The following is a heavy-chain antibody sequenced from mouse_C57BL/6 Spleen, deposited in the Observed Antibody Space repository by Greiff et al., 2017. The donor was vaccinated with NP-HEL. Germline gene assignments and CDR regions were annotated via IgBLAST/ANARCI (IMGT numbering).Heavy chain of an antibody. D-gene: IGHD1-1*01. V-gene: IGHV1-64*01. CDR1: GYTFTSYW. CDR3: ARDYGYYFDY. Sequence: QVQLQQPGAELVKPGASVKLSCKASGYTFTSYWMHWVKQRPGQGLEWIGMIHPNSGSTNYNEKFKSKATLTVDKTSSTAYMQLSSLTSEDSAVYYCARDYGYYFDYWGQGTTLTVSS. J-gene: IGHJ2*01. CDR2: IHPNSGST.